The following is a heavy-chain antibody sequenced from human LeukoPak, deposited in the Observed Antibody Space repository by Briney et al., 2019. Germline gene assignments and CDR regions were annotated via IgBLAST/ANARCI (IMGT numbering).Heavy chain of an antibody. V-gene: IGHV3-23*01. J-gene: IGHJ5*02. CDR2: ISGSGGST. CDR1: GFAFSSYV. D-gene: IGHD3-3*01. CDR3: GKEQSGSYVHAFDP. Sequence: GSLSLSCAASGFAFSSYVMSWVRPAPGKGLGWVSAISGSGGSTYYADSVKGRFTISRDNSKNTLYLQMNSLRTDDTAVYYCGKEQSGSYVHAFDPWGQGTVVTVSS.